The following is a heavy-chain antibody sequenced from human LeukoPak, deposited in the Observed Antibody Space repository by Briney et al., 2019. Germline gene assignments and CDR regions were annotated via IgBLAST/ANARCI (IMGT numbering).Heavy chain of an antibody. CDR1: GGSVSSGSYY. D-gene: IGHD5-12*01. CDR2: IYYSGST. V-gene: IGHV4-61*01. J-gene: IGHJ1*01. CDR3: AGQYSGYDSGAEYFQH. Sequence: PSETLSLTCTVSGGSVSSGSYYWIWIRQPPGKGLEWIGHIYYSGSTNYNPSLKSRVTISVDTSKNQFSLKLSSVTAADTAVYYCAGQYSGYDSGAEYFQHWGQGTLVTVSS.